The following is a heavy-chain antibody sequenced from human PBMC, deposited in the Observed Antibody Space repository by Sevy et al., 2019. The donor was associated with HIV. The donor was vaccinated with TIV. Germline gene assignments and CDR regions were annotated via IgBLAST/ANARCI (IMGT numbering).Heavy chain of an antibody. CDR2: ISSRGRTI. CDR3: ARIFDDFDANDY. V-gene: IGHV3-48*02. Sequence: GGSLRLSCAVSGFTFSNFCMNWVRQAPGKGLQWVSYISSRGRTIYYVDSVKGRFTISRDNAKNSLDLQMNSLRDEDTGVYYCARIFDDFDANDYWGQGALVTVSS. J-gene: IGHJ4*02. CDR1: GFTFSNFC. D-gene: IGHD2-2*01.